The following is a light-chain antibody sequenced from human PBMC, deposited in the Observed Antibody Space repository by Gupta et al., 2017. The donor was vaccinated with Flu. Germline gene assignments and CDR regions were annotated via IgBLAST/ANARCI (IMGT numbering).Light chain of an antibody. CDR2: EVN. J-gene: IGLJ3*02. Sequence: SALTPPASVSGSPGPSITMPCTGTSSDVGGHNYVSWFQQHPGKAPKLIIYEVNVRPSGVSDRFSCSKSCNTASLTISGLQAEDEAHYYCNSYSASSIPWVFGGGTELTVL. V-gene: IGLV2-14*01. CDR1: SSDVGGHNY. CDR3: NSYSASSIPWV.